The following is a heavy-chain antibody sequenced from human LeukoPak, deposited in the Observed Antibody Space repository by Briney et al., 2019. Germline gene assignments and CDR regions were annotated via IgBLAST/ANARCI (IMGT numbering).Heavy chain of an antibody. CDR1: GFTFSSYG. CDR2: IWYDGGNK. V-gene: IGHV3-33*01. CDR3: ARTPGGCSGGSCCSGSFDY. J-gene: IGHJ4*02. D-gene: IGHD2-15*01. Sequence: GGSLRLSCAASGFTFSSYGMHWVRQAPGKGLEWVAVIWYDGGNKYYADSVKGRFTISRDNSKNTLYLQMNSLRAEDTAVYYCARTPGGCSGGSCCSGSFDYWGQGTLVTVSS.